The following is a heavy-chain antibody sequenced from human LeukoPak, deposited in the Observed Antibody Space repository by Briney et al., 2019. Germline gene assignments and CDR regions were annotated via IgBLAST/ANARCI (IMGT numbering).Heavy chain of an antibody. Sequence: NASETLSLTCTVSGGSISSGSYYWSWIRQPPQKGLEWIGYIYYSGSTDYNPPLKSQVTISVDTSKNHFSLKLSSVTAADTAVYYCARGKSKFDYWGQGTLVTVSS. CDR1: GGSISSGSYY. J-gene: IGHJ4*02. CDR2: IYYSGST. CDR3: ARGKSKFDY. V-gene: IGHV4-30-4*01.